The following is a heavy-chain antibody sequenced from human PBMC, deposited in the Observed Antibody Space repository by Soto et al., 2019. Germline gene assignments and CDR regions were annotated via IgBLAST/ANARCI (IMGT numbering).Heavy chain of an antibody. V-gene: IGHV1-8*02. CDR2: MNPNSGKT. D-gene: IGHD4-17*01. Sequence: GASVKVSCKASGYTFTTYDIHWVRQATGQGLEWMGWMNPNSGKTGYAQKFQDRITLTRDTSITTAYMELSSLTSDDTAIYFCVRYAVAVTYWGKGNKVNVSS. J-gene: IGHJ4*02. CDR1: GYTFTTYD. CDR3: VRYAVAVTY.